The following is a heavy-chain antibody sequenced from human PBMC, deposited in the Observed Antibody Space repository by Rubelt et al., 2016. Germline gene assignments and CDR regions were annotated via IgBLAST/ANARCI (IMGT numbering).Heavy chain of an antibody. D-gene: IGHD4-23*01. Sequence: SWVRQAPGQGLEWMGWISAYNGNTNYAQKLQGRVTMTTDTSTSTVYMELSSLRSEDTAVYYCARDFLATDYGGNEGYWGQGTLVTVSS. CDR2: ISAYNGNT. V-gene: IGHV1-18*01. J-gene: IGHJ4*02. CDR3: ARDFLATDYGGNEGY.